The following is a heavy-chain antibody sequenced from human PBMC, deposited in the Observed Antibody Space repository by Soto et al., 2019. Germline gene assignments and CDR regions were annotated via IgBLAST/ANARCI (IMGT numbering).Heavy chain of an antibody. CDR1: GGSISSSSYY. D-gene: IGHD3-22*01. CDR2: IYYSGST. J-gene: IGHJ4*02. CDR3: ARFFGISGYYTN. Sequence: TVSGGSISSSSYYWGWIRQPPGKGLEWIGSIYYSGSTYYNPSLKSRVTISVDTSKNQFSLKLSSVTAADTAVYYCARFFGISGYYTNWGQGTLVTVSS. V-gene: IGHV4-39*01.